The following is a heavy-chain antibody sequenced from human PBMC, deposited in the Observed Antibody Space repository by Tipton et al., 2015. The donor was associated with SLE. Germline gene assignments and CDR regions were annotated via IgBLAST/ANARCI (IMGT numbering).Heavy chain of an antibody. CDR3: ARQFDYTGFAHWYFDL. CDR2: ISDSGST. V-gene: IGHV4-59*08. Sequence: TLSLTCTVSGGSISTYYWSWIRQPPGKGLEWIGYISDSGSTDYNPSLKSRVTMSVDTSKNQFSLKLRSVTAADTAVYYCARQFDYTGFAHWYFDLWGPGTLVTVSS. CDR1: GGSISTYY. J-gene: IGHJ2*01. D-gene: IGHD3-9*01.